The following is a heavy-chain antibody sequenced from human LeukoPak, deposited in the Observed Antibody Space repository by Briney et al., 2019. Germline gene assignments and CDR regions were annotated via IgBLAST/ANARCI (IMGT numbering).Heavy chain of an antibody. D-gene: IGHD3-22*01. V-gene: IGHV3-30*03. CDR2: ISYDGSNK. CDR1: GFSFSNYS. Sequence: GGSLRLSCTASGFSFSNYSMNWVRQAPGKGLEWVAVISYDGSNKYYADSVKGRFTISRDNSKNTLYLQMNSLRAEDTAVYYCARANYYDSSGYSIIDYWGQGTLVTVSS. J-gene: IGHJ4*02. CDR3: ARANYYDSSGYSIIDY.